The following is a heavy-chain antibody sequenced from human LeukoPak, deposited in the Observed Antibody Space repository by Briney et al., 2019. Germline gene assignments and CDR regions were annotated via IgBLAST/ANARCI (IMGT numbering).Heavy chain of an antibody. D-gene: IGHD1-26*01. Sequence: GRSLRLSCAASGFTFDDYAMHWVRQAPGEGLEWVSGISWNSGSIGYADSVKGRFTISRDNAKNSLFLQMNSLRAEDMALYYCAKDSKGGSYFYYFDYWGQGTLFTVSS. J-gene: IGHJ4*02. CDR2: ISWNSGSI. CDR1: GFTFDDYA. CDR3: AKDSKGGSYFYYFDY. V-gene: IGHV3-9*03.